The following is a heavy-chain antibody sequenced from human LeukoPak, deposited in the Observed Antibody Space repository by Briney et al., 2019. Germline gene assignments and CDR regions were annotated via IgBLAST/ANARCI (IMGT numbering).Heavy chain of an antibody. CDR1: GFNFSSYS. CDR3: ARENKYYYDSSAYRPLDY. D-gene: IGHD3-22*01. V-gene: IGHV3-21*01. CDR2: ISSSSSYI. J-gene: IGHJ4*02. Sequence: GGSLRLSCAASGFNFSSYSMNWVRQAPGKGLEWVSSISSSSSYIYYADSVKGRFTISRDNAKNSLYLQMNSLRAEDTAVYYCARENKYYYDSSAYRPLDYWGEGSLVTVSS.